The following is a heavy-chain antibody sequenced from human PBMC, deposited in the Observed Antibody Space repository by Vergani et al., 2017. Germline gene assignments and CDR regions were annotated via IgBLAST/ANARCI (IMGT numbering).Heavy chain of an antibody. CDR2: FTGGGGST. CDR3: VKDAGSYENFFDS. V-gene: IGHV3-23*01. Sequence: EVQLLESGGGLVQPGGSRRLSCAGAGFTFSTYAMHWVRQAPGKGLELVSAFTGGGGSTNYADSFEGRFIISRDNSRDTLYLQMNSRRPEDTATYYCVKDAGSYENFFDSWGQGTLVTVSS. J-gene: IGHJ4*02. D-gene: IGHD1-26*01. CDR1: GFTFSTYA.